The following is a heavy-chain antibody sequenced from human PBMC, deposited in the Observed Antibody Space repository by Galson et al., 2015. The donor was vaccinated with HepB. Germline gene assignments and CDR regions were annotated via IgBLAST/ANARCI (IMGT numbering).Heavy chain of an antibody. CDR2: INTNTGNP. CDR3: AREPYSSSWYWADALDM. V-gene: IGHV7-4-1*02. D-gene: IGHD6-13*01. J-gene: IGHJ3*02. CDR1: GYTFTDYA. Sequence: SVKVSCKASGYTFTDYAMNWVRQAPGQGLEWMGWINTNTGNPMFGQGFTGRFVFSLDTSVSTAYLQISSLKAEDTAVYYCAREPYSSSWYWADALDMWGQGTMVTVSS.